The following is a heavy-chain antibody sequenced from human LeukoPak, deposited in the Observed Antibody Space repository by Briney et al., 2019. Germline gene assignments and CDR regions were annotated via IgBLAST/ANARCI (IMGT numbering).Heavy chain of an antibody. V-gene: IGHV1-69*05. CDR1: GGTFSSYA. CDR3: ARETTVTPGYYYYMDV. Sequence: ASVKVSCKASGGTFSSYAISWVRQAPGQGLEWMGGIIPIFGTANYAQKFQGRVTITTEESTSTAYMELSSLRSEDTAVYYCARETTVTPGYYYYMDVWGKGTTVTVSS. D-gene: IGHD4-11*01. CDR2: IIPIFGTA. J-gene: IGHJ6*03.